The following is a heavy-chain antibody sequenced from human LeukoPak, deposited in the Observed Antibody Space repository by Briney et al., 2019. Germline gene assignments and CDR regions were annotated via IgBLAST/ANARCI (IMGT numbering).Heavy chain of an antibody. J-gene: IGHJ6*02. V-gene: IGHV3-53*01. Sequence: GGSLRLSCAASGFTVSSNYMSWVRQAPGKGLEWVSVIYSGGSTYYADSVKGRFTISRDNSKNTLYLQMNSLRAEDTAVYYCARDDIVATPLGYYYYGMDVWGQGTTVTVSS. CDR3: ARDDIVATPLGYYYYGMDV. CDR1: GFTVSSNY. CDR2: IYSGGST. D-gene: IGHD5-12*01.